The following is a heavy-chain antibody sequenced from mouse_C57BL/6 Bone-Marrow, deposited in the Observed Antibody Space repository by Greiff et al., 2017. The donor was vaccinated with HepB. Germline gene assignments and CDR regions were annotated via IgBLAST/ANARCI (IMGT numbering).Heavy chain of an antibody. Sequence: VMLVESGPELVKPGASVKISCKASGYAFSSSWMNWVKQRPGKGLEWIGRIYPGDGDTNYNGKFKGKATLTADKSSSTAYMQLSSLTSEDSAVYFCARETDYGSSFDYWGQGTTLTVSS. D-gene: IGHD1-1*01. CDR3: ARETDYGSSFDY. J-gene: IGHJ2*01. CDR1: GYAFSSSW. CDR2: IYPGDGDT. V-gene: IGHV1-82*01.